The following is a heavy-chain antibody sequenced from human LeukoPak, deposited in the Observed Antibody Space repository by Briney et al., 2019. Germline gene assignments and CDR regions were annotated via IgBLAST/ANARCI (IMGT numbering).Heavy chain of an antibody. V-gene: IGHV4-34*01. J-gene: IGHJ3*02. CDR1: GGSFSGYY. CDR3: ARGLRFLEWLFSPADAFDI. Sequence: SETLSLTCAVYGGSFSGYYWSWLRPPPGKGLEWIGEINHSGSANYNPSLKSRVTISVDTSKNQFSLKLSSVTAADTAVYYCARGLRFLEWLFSPADAFDIWGQGTMVTVSS. CDR2: INHSGSA. D-gene: IGHD3-3*01.